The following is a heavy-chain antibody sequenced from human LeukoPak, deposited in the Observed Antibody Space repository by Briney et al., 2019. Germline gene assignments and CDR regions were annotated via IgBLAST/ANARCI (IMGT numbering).Heavy chain of an antibody. J-gene: IGHJ4*02. V-gene: IGHV3-7*03. CDR3: ARGLGKGSSDY. D-gene: IGHD6-6*01. CDR2: INQPGSQK. Sequence: GGSLRLSCVASGFTFSYSWMIWVRQAPGKGLEWVANINQPGSQKYHVDSVKGRFTISRDNARNSLFLQMNSLTADDTAVYYCARGLGKGSSDYWGQGTLVTVSP. CDR1: GFTFSYSW.